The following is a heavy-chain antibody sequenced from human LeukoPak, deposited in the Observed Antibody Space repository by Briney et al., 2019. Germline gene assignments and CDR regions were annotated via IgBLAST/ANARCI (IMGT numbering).Heavy chain of an antibody. CDR3: ATTITVTTDY. D-gene: IGHD4-17*01. Sequence: SETLSLTCTVSGGSISNYYWSWIRQPPGKGLEWIGYISYSGTTNYHPSLKSRVTISVDTSKNQFSLKLSSVTAADTAVYYCATTITVTTDYWGQGTLVTVS. J-gene: IGHJ4*02. CDR2: ISYSGTT. V-gene: IGHV4-59*08. CDR1: GGSISNYY.